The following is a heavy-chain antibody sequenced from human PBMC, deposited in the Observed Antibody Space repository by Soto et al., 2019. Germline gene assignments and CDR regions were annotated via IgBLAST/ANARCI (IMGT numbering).Heavy chain of an antibody. CDR2: IYYSGST. CDR1: GGSISSGGYY. J-gene: IGHJ4*02. CDR3: ARHSNRNYGLYYFDY. Sequence: PSETLSLTCTVSGGSISSGGYYWSWIRQHPGKGLEWIGYIYYSGSTKYNPSLKSRVTMSVDTSNNQFSLKVSSVTAADTAVYYCARHSNRNYGLYYFDYWGLGALVTVSS. D-gene: IGHD4-4*01. V-gene: IGHV4-31*03.